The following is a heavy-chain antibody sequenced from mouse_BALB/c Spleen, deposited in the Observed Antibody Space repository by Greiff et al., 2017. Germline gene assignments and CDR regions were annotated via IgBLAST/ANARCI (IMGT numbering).Heavy chain of an antibody. CDR3: ARNGWDKDYFDY. V-gene: IGHV1S137*01. CDR2: ISTYYGDA. D-gene: IGHD4-1*01. CDR1: GYTFTDYA. Sequence: QVQLKESGAELVRPGVSVKISCKGSGYTFTDYAMHWVKQSHAKSLEWIGVISTYYGDASYNQKFKGKATMTVDKSSSTAYMELARLTSEDSAIYYCARNGWDKDYFDYWGQGTTLTVSS. J-gene: IGHJ2*01.